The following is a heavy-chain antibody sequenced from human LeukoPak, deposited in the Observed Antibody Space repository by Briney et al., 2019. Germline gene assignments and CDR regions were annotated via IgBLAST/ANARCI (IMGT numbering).Heavy chain of an antibody. CDR1: GVSISSGDYY. Sequence: KPSETLSLTCTVSGVSISSGDYYWSWIRQPPGKGLEWIGYIYYSGSTYYNPSLKSRVTISVDTSKNQFSLKLSSVTAADTAVYYCARDRYTGGSYYGHYYYGMDVWGQGTTVTVSS. V-gene: IGHV4-30-4*01. J-gene: IGHJ6*02. D-gene: IGHD1-26*01. CDR2: IYYSGST. CDR3: ARDRYTGGSYYGHYYYGMDV.